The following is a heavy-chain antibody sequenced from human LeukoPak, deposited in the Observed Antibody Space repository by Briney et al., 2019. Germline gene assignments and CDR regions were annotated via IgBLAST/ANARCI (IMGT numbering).Heavy chain of an antibody. V-gene: IGHV1-8*02. J-gene: IGHJ4*02. CDR2: MNPNNGNT. CDR1: GYIFTSYY. D-gene: IGHD2-21*01. CDR3: TRSVRNGHIDY. Sequence: ASVKVSCKASGYIFTSYYMHWVRQAPGQGLEWMGWMNPNNGNTGYAQKFQGRVTMTRATSISTAYMELSSLIFEDTAVYYCTRSVRNGHIDYWGQGTLVTASS.